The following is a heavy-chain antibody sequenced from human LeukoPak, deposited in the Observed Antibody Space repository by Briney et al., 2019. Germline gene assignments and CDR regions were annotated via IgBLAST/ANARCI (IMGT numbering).Heavy chain of an antibody. V-gene: IGHV1-24*01. D-gene: IGHD1-1*01. CDR1: GYTLTELS. J-gene: IGHJ2*01. CDR3: ATVPSFSYDQSSKYGGYNWYFDL. CDR2: FDPEDGET. Sequence: ASVKVSFKFSGYTLTELSMHWVRQAPGKGLEWMGGFDPEDGETIYAQKLQGRVTMTEDTSTDTAYMELSSLRSEDTAVYYCATVPSFSYDQSSKYGGYNWYFDLWGRGTLVTVSS.